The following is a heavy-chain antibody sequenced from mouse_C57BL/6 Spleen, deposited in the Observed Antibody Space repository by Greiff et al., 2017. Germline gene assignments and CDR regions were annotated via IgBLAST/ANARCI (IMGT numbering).Heavy chain of an antibody. V-gene: IGHV3-6*01. D-gene: IGHD1-1*01. CDR2: ISYDGSN. Sequence: VQLKESGPGLVKPSQSLSLTCSVTGYSITSGYYWNWIRQFPGNKLEWMGYISYDGSNNYNPSLKNRISITRDTSKNQFFLKLDSVTTEDTATYDCAREGYYGRDYFDYWGQGTTLTVSA. CDR1: GYSITSGYY. CDR3: AREGYYGRDYFDY. J-gene: IGHJ2*01.